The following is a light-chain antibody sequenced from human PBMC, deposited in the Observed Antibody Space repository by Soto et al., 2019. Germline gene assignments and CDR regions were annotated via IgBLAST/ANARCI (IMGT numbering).Light chain of an antibody. Sequence: DIQMTQSPSSLSASVGDRVTITCRASQSISSYLNWYQQKPGKAPKLLIYAASSLQSGVPSRFSGSGSGTDFPLTISSLQPEDFAPYYCQQSYSTPFTFGPGTKVDIK. CDR3: QQSYSTPFT. CDR2: AAS. V-gene: IGKV1-39*01. CDR1: QSISSY. J-gene: IGKJ3*01.